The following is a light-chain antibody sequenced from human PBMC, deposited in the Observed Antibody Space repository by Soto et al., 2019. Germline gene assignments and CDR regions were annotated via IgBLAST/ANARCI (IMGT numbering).Light chain of an antibody. V-gene: IGLV1-51*01. CDR1: SSNIGNNV. CDR3: GTWDSDLSAGGV. J-gene: IGLJ2*01. CDR2: DNN. Sequence: QSVLTQPPSVSAAPGQTDTISCSGGSSNIGNNVVAWYQQFPGTAPRLLIYDNNKRPSGIPDRFSGSKSGTSATLGITGLQAGDEADYYCGTWDSDLSAGGVFGGGTKLTVL.